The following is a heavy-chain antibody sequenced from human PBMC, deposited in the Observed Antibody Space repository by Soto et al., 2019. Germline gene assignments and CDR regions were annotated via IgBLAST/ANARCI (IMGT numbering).Heavy chain of an antibody. J-gene: IGHJ5*01. V-gene: IGHV3-48*01. CDR3: AKDLPGELLPTCFDS. CDR1: EFTISECS. CDR2: ITIRTGNV. D-gene: IGHD3-10*01. Sequence: PGGSLRLSCEASEFTISECSMNWVRQTPGKGLEWLAYITIRTGNVHYADSVKGRFTISRDIAKSTLYLQMTSLRAEDTALYYCAKDLPGELLPTCFDSWGPGTLVTVSS.